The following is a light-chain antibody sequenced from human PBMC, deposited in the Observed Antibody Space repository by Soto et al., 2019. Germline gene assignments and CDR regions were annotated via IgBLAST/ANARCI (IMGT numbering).Light chain of an antibody. CDR3: QQVKSYPPT. CDR1: QDIGTY. J-gene: IGKJ5*01. V-gene: IGKV1-9*01. Sequence: IQLTQSPSSLSATVGDRVTLTCRASQDIGTYLAWYQQKPGKAPKVLIYHASTLQSGVPSRFSGSGSGTIFPLTTGSLQPEDFAIYSCQQVKSYPPTCGRGTRLEIK. CDR2: HAS.